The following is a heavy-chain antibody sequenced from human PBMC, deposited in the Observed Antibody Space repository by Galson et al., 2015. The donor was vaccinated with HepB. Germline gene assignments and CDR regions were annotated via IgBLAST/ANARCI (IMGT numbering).Heavy chain of an antibody. J-gene: IGHJ6*03. V-gene: IGHV1-18*01. CDR2: VSTSNFNT. CDR1: GYTFSSYG. CDR3: ARRAAITVFGVHRYYYYMDV. D-gene: IGHD3-3*01. Sequence: SVKVSCKASGYTFSSYGISWVRQAPGQGLEWMGWVSTSNFNTNYVQNFQGRVTLTADTSTNTAYMELRSLTSDDTAVYYCARRAAITVFGVHRYYYYMDVWGTGTTVTVPS.